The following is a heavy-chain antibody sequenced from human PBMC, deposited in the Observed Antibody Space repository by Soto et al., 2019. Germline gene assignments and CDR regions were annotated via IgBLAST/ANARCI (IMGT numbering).Heavy chain of an antibody. V-gene: IGHV3-53*01. CDR2: IYSGGST. CDR1: GFTVSSNY. J-gene: IGHJ6*02. Sequence: EVQLVESGGGLIQPGGSLRLSCAASGFTVSSNYMSWVRQAPGKGLEWVSVIYSGGSTYYADSVKGRFTISRDNSKNTLDLQMNSLRAEDTAVYYCARYAPDGYNPCLDVWGQGTTVTVSS. CDR3: ARYAPDGYNPCLDV. D-gene: IGHD5-12*01.